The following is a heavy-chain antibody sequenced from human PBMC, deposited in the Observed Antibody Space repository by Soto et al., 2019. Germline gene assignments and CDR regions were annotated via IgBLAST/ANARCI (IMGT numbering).Heavy chain of an antibody. D-gene: IGHD2-2*01. Sequence: QVQLVESGGGVVQPGRSLRLSCATSGFTFRNYGMHWVRQAPGKGLEWVAVILYDGSNKYYADSVKGRFTISRDNSKNALYLQMNSLRPDDTAVYYCAKRRCSTTCHGLRGDAFDIWGQGTTVTVSS. CDR1: GFTFRNYG. CDR3: AKRRCSTTCHGLRGDAFDI. V-gene: IGHV3-30*18. J-gene: IGHJ3*02. CDR2: ILYDGSNK.